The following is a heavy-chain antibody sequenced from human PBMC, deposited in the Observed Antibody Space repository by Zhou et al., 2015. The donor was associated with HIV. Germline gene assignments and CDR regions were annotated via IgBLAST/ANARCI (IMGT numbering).Heavy chain of an antibody. Sequence: QVQLVQSGAEVKKPGSSVKVSCKASGGTFSSYTISWVRQAPGQGLEWMGRIIPILGIANYAQKFQGRVTITADKSTSTAYMELSSLRSEDTAVYYCSIQSAGLAVAEYYYGMDVWGQGTTVTVSS. V-gene: IGHV1-69*02. CDR2: IIPILGIA. CDR3: SIQSAGLAVAEYYYGMDV. J-gene: IGHJ6*02. CDR1: GGTFSSYT. D-gene: IGHD6-19*01.